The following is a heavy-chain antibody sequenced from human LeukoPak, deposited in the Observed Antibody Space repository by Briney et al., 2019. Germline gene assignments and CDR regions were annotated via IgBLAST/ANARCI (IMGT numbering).Heavy chain of an antibody. D-gene: IGHD1-26*01. CDR1: GGSISSSSYY. CDR3: ARLGSYHDF. Sequence: SETLSLTCTVSGGSISSSSYYWGWIRQPPGKGLEWMGHIHSSGGSSYYPSLKSRLTLSIDTSRNQLSLKLPSVTAADTAVYFCARLGSYHDFWGQGALVTVSS. CDR2: IHSSGGS. J-gene: IGHJ4*02. V-gene: IGHV4-61*05.